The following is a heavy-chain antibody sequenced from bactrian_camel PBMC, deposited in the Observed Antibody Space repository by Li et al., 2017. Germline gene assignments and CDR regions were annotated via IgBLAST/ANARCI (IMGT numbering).Heavy chain of an antibody. CDR2: IYTDGGT. Sequence: HVQLVESGGASVQAGGSLRLSCVGSGFPDNRDSVAWFRQAPGKGREEREEVATIYTDGGTYYADSVKGRFTISRDNAKNTVYLQMNSLKTEDTALYYCAKDNFLYSPTDPYYAQGTQVSVS. CDR1: GFPDNRDS. J-gene: IGHJ4*01. V-gene: IGHV3S1*01. D-gene: IGHD2*01.